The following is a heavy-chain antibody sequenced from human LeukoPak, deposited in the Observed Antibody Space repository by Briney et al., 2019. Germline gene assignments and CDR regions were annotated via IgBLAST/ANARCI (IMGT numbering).Heavy chain of an antibody. CDR2: ISGSGGST. D-gene: IGHD3-22*01. Sequence: GGSLRLSCAASGFTFSSYAMSWVRQAPGKGLEWVTAISGSGGSTYYADSVKGRFTISRDNSKNTLYLQMNSLRAEDTAVYYCAKDPLAVITTAEYFQHWGQGTLVTVSS. CDR1: GFTFSSYA. J-gene: IGHJ1*01. V-gene: IGHV3-23*01. CDR3: AKDPLAVITTAEYFQH.